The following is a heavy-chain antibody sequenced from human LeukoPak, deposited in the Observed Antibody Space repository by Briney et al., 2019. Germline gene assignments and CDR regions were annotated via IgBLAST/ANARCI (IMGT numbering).Heavy chain of an antibody. D-gene: IGHD5-18*01. CDR3: ARETYSYGYPFDY. Sequence: GGSLRLSCAASGFSFSDYYMSWIRQAPGKGLEWISYISSSGNTIYYADSVKGRFTISRDNAKNSLYLQMNSLRAEDTAVYYCARETYSYGYPFDYWGQGTLVTVSS. CDR1: GFSFSDYY. V-gene: IGHV3-11*04. CDR2: ISSSGNTI. J-gene: IGHJ4*02.